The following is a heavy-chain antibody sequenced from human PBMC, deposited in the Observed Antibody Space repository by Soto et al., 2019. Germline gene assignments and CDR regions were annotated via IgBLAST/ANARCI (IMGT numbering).Heavy chain of an antibody. CDR3: ASRYDIGDY. CDR1: GGTFSSYT. CDR2: IIPILGIA. D-gene: IGHD3-9*01. V-gene: IGHV1-69*02. J-gene: IGHJ4*02. Sequence: QVQLVQSGAEVKKPGSSVKVSCKASGGTFSSYTISLVRQAPGQGLEWMGRIIPILGIANYAQKFQGRVTITADKSTRTAYMELSSLRSEDTAVYYCASRYDIGDYWGQGTLVTVSS.